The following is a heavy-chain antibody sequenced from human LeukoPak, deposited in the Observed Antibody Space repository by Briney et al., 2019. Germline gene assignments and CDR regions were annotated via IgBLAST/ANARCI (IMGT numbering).Heavy chain of an antibody. CDR1: GYTFTSYF. CDR2: INPSGGST. Sequence: ASVKVSCKASGYTFTSYFMHWVRQPPAQGLEWMGIINPSGGSTSYAQKFQGRVTMTRGTSTSTVYMELSSLRSEETGVYYCARAEPNYGMDVWGQGTTVTVSS. V-gene: IGHV1-46*01. J-gene: IGHJ6*02. CDR3: ARAEPNYGMDV. D-gene: IGHD1-14*01.